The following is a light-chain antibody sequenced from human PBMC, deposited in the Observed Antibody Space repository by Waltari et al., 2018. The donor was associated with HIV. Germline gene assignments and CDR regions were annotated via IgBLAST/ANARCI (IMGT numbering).Light chain of an antibody. CDR1: SSNIGSNY. CDR3: ATWTDSRSGVV. V-gene: IGLV1-47*01. Sequence: QSVLTQSPSASGTPGQRVTISCSGSSSNIGSNYVYWYQQLPGTAPKLLLYRKNHRPAGVPDRFSGSKSGTSASLAISGLRSEDEAHYYCATWTDSRSGVVFGGGTKLRVL. J-gene: IGLJ2*01. CDR2: RKN.